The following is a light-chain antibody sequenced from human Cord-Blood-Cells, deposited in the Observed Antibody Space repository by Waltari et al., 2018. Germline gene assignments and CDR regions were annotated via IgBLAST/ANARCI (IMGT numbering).Light chain of an antibody. Sequence: EIVMTQSPATLSVSPGERATLSCRASQSVSSNLAWYQPKPGQAPRLLIYCASTRATGIPLRFSGSGSGTEFTLTISSLQSEDFAFYYCQQYNNWPRTFGQGTKVEIK. CDR2: CAS. V-gene: IGKV3-15*01. CDR1: QSVSSN. CDR3: QQYNNWPRT. J-gene: IGKJ1*01.